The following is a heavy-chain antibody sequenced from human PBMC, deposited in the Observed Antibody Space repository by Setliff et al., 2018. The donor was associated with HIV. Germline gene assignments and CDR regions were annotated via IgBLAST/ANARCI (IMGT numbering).Heavy chain of an antibody. J-gene: IGHJ5*02. CDR1: GGTFNTYV. Sequence: ASVKVSCKASGGTFNTYVISWLRQAPGQGLEWVGGIIPILGVANYAQKFQGRLTITADKSTNTAYMELSSLKSDDTAVYYCARGPEEGDCSGGSCYGNFDPWGQGTLVTVSS. CDR2: IIPILGVA. D-gene: IGHD2-15*01. V-gene: IGHV1-69*10. CDR3: ARGPEEGDCSGGSCYGNFDP.